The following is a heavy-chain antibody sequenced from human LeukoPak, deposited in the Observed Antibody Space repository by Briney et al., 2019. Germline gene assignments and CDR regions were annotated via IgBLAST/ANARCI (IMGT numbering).Heavy chain of an antibody. V-gene: IGHV3-23*01. D-gene: IGHD7-27*01. CDR3: AKSDLQTGTYIDY. CDR2: ISGSGGST. J-gene: IGHJ4*02. Sequence: TGGSLRLSCAASGFTFSSYAMSWVRQAPGKGLEWVSAISGSGGSTYYADSVKGRFTISRDNSKNTLYLQMNSLRAEDTAVYYCAKSDLQTGTYIDYWGQGTLVTVSP. CDR1: GFTFSSYA.